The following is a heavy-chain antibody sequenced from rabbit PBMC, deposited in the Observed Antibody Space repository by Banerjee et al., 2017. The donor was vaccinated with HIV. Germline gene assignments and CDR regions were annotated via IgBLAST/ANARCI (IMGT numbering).Heavy chain of an antibody. D-gene: IGHD8-1*01. CDR2: IDAGSSGTT. Sequence: QSLEESGGGLVKPGASLTLTCTASGFSFSSAYMCWVRQAPGKGLEWVACIDAGSSGTTYYASWAKGRFTISKTSSTTVTLQMTSLTAADTATYFCARHRDEGNNYWDLWGQGTLVTVS. CDR1: GFSFSSAY. V-gene: IGHV1S40*01. J-gene: IGHJ6*01. CDR3: ARHRDEGNNYWDL.